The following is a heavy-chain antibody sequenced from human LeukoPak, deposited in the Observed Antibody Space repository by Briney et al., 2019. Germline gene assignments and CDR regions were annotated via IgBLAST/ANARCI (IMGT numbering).Heavy chain of an antibody. CDR3: ARATDTAMVTGWFDP. J-gene: IGHJ5*02. V-gene: IGHV1-2*02. D-gene: IGHD5-18*01. Sequence: GASVTVSCMASGYTFTAYYMYWVRQAPGQGLEWVGWINPNSGGTNYAQKFQGRVTMTRDTSISTAYMELSRLRSDDTAVYYCARATDTAMVTGWFDPWGQGTLVTVSS. CDR1: GYTFTAYY. CDR2: INPNSGGT.